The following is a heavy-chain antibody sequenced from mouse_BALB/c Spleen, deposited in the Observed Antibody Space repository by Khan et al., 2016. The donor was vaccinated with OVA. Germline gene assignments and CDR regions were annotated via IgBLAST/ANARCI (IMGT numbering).Heavy chain of an antibody. V-gene: IGHV3-1*02. CDR3: ARDGNYMDY. CDR1: GYSITSGYS. D-gene: IGHD2-1*01. CDR2: IYHSGSI. Sequence: VQLKESGPDLVKPSQSLSLTCTVTGYSITSGYSWHWIRQFPGNKLEWMGYIYHSGSINYNPSLKSRFSITRDTSKNLFFLQLNSVTIEDTATDYCARDGNYMDYWGQGTSVTVSS. J-gene: IGHJ4*01.